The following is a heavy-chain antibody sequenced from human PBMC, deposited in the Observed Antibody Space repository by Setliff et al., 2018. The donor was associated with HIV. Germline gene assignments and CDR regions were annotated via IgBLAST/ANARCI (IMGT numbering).Heavy chain of an antibody. V-gene: IGHV3-15*01. CDR3: TTGGGGAN. CDR1: GFSVSDDW. D-gene: IGHD3-16*01. J-gene: IGHJ4*02. Sequence: PGGSLRLSCAASGFSVSDDWMSWVRQTPGKRLEWVSRIKSIISGGTTDYAAPVKDRFTISRDDSKNMVYLQMNSLKTEDTAVYYCTTGGGGANWGQGTLVTVSS. CDR2: IKSIISGGTT.